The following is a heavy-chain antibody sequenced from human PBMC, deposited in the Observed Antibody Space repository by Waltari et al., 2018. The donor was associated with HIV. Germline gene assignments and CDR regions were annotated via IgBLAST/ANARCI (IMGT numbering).Heavy chain of an antibody. CDR1: GGSYSSYA. CDR2: LIPIFGTA. D-gene: IGHD3-10*01. J-gene: IGHJ5*02. Sequence: QAQLVQSGAEVKKPGSSVKVSCKAYGGSYSSYAIRWVRQAPGQGLEWIGGLIPIFGTANYAQKFQGRVTLTADESTSTACMELSSLRSEDTAVYYCARACGGSDYNVRWFDHWGQGTLVTVSS. V-gene: IGHV1-69*01. CDR3: ARACGGSDYNVRWFDH.